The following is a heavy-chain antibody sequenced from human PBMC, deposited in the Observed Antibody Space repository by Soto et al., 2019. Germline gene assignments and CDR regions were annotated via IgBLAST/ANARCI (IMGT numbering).Heavy chain of an antibody. V-gene: IGHV4-59*01. J-gene: IGHJ4*02. CDR1: GGSISPFY. CDR2: LYYSGNT. Sequence: SETLSLTCTVSGGSISPFYWSWVRQPPGKGLEWIGYLYYSGNTNYNPSLKSRVTISVDASKNQVSLRLTSVTAADTAVYYCARVGGVAARKFDSWGQGKVVTVSS. CDR3: ARVGGVAARKFDS. D-gene: IGHD2-15*01.